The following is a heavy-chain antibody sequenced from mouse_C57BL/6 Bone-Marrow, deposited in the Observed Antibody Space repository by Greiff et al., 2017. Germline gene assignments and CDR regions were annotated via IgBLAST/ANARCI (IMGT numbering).Heavy chain of an antibody. CDR3: ATYYYGSSFYYAMDY. D-gene: IGHD1-1*01. V-gene: IGHV1-64*01. J-gene: IGHJ4*01. CDR2: IHPNSGST. CDR1: GYTFTSYW. Sequence: QVQLKQPGAELVKPGASVKLSCKASGYTFTSYWMHWVKQRPGQGLEWIGMIHPNSGSTNYNEKFKSKATLTVDKSSSTAYMQLSSLTSEDSAVYYCATYYYGSSFYYAMDYWGQGTSVTVSS.